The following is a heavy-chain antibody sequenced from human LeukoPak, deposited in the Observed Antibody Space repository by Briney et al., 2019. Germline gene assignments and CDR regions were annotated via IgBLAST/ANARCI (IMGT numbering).Heavy chain of an antibody. CDR1: GGSISSGSYY. J-gene: IGHJ6*03. D-gene: IGHD2-2*01. Sequence: SQTLSLTCTVSGGSISSGSYYWSWIRQPAGKGLEWIGGIYTSGSTNYNPSLKSRVTISVDTSKNQFSLKLSSVTAADTAVYYCAREVVPAAMTYYYYYYMDVWGKGTTVTVSS. V-gene: IGHV4-61*02. CDR3: AREVVPAAMTYYYYYYMDV. CDR2: IYTSGST.